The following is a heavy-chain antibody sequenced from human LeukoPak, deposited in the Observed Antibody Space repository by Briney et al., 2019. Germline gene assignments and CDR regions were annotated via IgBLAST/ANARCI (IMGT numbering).Heavy chain of an antibody. CDR2: IHYSGST. D-gene: IGHD5-12*01. CDR3: ARMGGYSGYATH. J-gene: IGHJ4*02. V-gene: IGHV4-59*08. Sequence: PSETLSLTCTVSGGSVSTYYWSWIRQPPGKGLEWIGYIHYSGSTNYNPSLKSRVTISVDTSENQFSLRLSSVTAADTAVYYCARMGGYSGYATHWGQGNLVTVSS. CDR1: GGSVSTYY.